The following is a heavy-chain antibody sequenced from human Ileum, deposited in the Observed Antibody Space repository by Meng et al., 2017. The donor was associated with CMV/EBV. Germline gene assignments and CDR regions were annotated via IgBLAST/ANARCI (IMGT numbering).Heavy chain of an antibody. CDR1: GFNFSDYY. J-gene: IGHJ4*02. CDR3: TTVSTSSIDY. D-gene: IGHD6-13*01. CDR2: MSSGGSSI. V-gene: IGHV3-11*01. Sequence: LFCVASGFNFSDYYMTWIRQATGKELEWISYMSSGGSSIYHADSVKGRFTIPRDNAKNSLYLQMNSLRADDTAVYYCTTVSTSSIDYWGQGTLVTVSS.